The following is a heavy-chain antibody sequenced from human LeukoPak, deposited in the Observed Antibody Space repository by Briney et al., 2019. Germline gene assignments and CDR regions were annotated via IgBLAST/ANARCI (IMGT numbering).Heavy chain of an antibody. CDR3: AREGRVSGYDFDC. CDR1: GFTFSSYW. J-gene: IGHJ4*02. Sequence: GGSLRLSCAASGFTFSSYWMHWVRQAPGKGLVWVSRINSDGSSITYADSVKGRFTISRDKAKNTLYLQMNSLRVEDTAVYYCAREGRVSGYDFDCWGQGTLVTVSS. V-gene: IGHV3-74*03. CDR2: INSDGSSI. D-gene: IGHD5-12*01.